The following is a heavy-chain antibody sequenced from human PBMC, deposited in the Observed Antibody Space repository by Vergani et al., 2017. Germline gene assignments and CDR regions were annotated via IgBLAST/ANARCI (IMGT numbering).Heavy chain of an antibody. J-gene: IGHJ6*02. Sequence: EVQLVESGGGLVQPGGSLRLSCAASGFTVSSNYMSWVRQAPGKGLEWVSVIYSGGSTYYADSVKGRFTITRHNSKNTLYLQLDSLRAEDTAVYYSARDRVDIVATTTYYYYSYSMDVWGQGTTVTVSS. CDR2: IYSGGST. CDR1: GFTVSSNY. V-gene: IGHV3-53*04. CDR3: ARDRVDIVATTTYYYYSYSMDV. D-gene: IGHD5-12*01.